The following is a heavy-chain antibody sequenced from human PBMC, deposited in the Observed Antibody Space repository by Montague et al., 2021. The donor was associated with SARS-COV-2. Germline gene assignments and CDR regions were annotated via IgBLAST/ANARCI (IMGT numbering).Heavy chain of an antibody. CDR1: SGSISNDSYY. Sequence: SETLSLTCTVSSGSISNDSYYWGWIRQPPGKGPEWIGGSRYGGTSYYNPSLKSRVTTSIDTSKNQCSLKMTAVTAADTAVYFCARQDIQLRFDLWGRGTLVTVSS. J-gene: IGHJ2*01. D-gene: IGHD1-1*01. V-gene: IGHV4-39*01. CDR3: ARQDIQLRFDL. CDR2: SRYGGTS.